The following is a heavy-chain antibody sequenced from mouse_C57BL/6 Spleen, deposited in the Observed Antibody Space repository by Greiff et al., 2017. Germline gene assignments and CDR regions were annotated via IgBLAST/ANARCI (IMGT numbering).Heavy chain of an antibody. CDR1: GFTFSSYT. CDR3: ARMMGDAMDY. V-gene: IGHV5-9*01. CDR2: ISGGGGNT. D-gene: IGHD2-3*01. Sequence: EVQRVESGGGLVKPGGSLKLSCAASGFTFSSYTMSWVRQTPEKRLEWVATISGGGGNTYYPDSVKGRFTISRDNAKNTLYLQMSSLRSEDTALYYCARMMGDAMDYWGQGTSVTVSS. J-gene: IGHJ4*01.